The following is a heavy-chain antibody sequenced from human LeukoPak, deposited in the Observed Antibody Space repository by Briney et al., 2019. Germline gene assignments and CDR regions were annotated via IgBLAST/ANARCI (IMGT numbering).Heavy chain of an antibody. Sequence: SETLSLTCAVSGYSISSGYYWGWIRQPPGKGLEWIGSIYHSGSTYYNPSLKSRVTISVDTSENQFSLKLSSVTAADTAVYYCARLRRDGYNPFDYWGQGTLVTVSS. J-gene: IGHJ4*02. V-gene: IGHV4-38-2*01. D-gene: IGHD5-24*01. CDR1: GYSISSGYY. CDR2: IYHSGST. CDR3: ARLRRDGYNPFDY.